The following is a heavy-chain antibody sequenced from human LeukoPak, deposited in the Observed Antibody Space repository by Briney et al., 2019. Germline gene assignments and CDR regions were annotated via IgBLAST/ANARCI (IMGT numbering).Heavy chain of an antibody. D-gene: IGHD7-27*01. CDR1: GGSISSGGYS. CDR2: MHHSGST. J-gene: IGHJ4*02. V-gene: IGHV4-30-2*01. CDR3: ARAPLYWGSEYYVDY. Sequence: SETLSLTCAVSGGSISSGGYSWNWIRQPPGKGLEWIGYMHHSGSTYYNPSLKSRVTISVDRSKNQFSLKMSSVTAADTAVYYCARAPLYWGSEYYVDYWGQGTLVTVSS.